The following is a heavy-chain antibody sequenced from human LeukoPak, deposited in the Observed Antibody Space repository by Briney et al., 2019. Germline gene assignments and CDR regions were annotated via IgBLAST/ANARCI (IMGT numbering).Heavy chain of an antibody. D-gene: IGHD3-10*01. CDR1: GFTFDDYA. CDR2: IYPGDSDT. CDR3: ARSGPYYYGSGSYSGYFDY. V-gene: IGHV5-51*01. Sequence: SLRLSCAASGFTFDDYAMHWVRQAPGKGLEWMGIIYPGDSDTRYSPSFQGQVTISADKSISTAYLQWSSLKASDTAMYYCARSGPYYYGSGSYSGYFDYWGQGTLVTVSS. J-gene: IGHJ4*02.